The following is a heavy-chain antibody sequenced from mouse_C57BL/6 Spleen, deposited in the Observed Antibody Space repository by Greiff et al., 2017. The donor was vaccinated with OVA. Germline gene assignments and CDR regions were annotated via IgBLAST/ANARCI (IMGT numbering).Heavy chain of an antibody. CDR2: IDPEDGET. CDR1: GFNIKDYY. Sequence: EVKLQESGAELVRPGASVKLSCTASGFNIKDYYMHWVKQRPEQGLEWIGRIDPEDGETEYAPKFQGKATMTADTSSNTAYLQRSSLTSEDTAVYYCTDWPNGSSYGWYVDVWGTGTTVTVSS. CDR3: TDWPNGSSYGWYVDV. J-gene: IGHJ1*03. V-gene: IGHV14-1*01. D-gene: IGHD1-1*01.